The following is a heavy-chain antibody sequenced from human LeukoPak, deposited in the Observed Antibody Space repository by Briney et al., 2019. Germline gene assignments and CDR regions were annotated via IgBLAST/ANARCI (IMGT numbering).Heavy chain of an antibody. J-gene: IGHJ4*01. CDR3: ARTYDSSGYYYYYFDY. D-gene: IGHD3-22*01. CDR2: IYYGGST. V-gene: IGHV4-39*07. CDR1: GASISSSSYY. Sequence: PSETLSLTCTVSGASISSSSYYWGWIRQPPGKGLEWIGSIYYGGSTYYNPSLKSRVTISVDTSKNQFSLKLSSVTAADTAVYYCARTYDSSGYYYYYFDYWGHGTLVTVSS.